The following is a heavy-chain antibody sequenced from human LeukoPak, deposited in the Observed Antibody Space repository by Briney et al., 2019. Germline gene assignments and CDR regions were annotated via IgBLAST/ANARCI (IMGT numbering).Heavy chain of an antibody. Sequence: GGSLRLSCAASGFTFSSYAMSWVRQAPGKGLEWVSAISGSGGSTYYADSVKGRFTISRDNSKNTLYLQMNSLRAEDTAVYYCAPLGYCSGGSCPSPLDYWGQGTLVTVSS. CDR2: ISGSGGST. J-gene: IGHJ4*02. D-gene: IGHD2-15*01. CDR1: GFTFSSYA. V-gene: IGHV3-23*01. CDR3: APLGYCSGGSCPSPLDY.